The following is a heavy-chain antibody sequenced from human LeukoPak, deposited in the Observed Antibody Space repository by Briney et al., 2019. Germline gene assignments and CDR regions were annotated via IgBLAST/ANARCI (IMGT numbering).Heavy chain of an antibody. CDR3: ASYYPEYGSDY. CDR2: IYYSGST. CDR1: GGSISSGGYY. Sequence: SETLSLTCTVSGGSISSGGYYWSWIRQHPGKGLEWIGYIYYSGSTYYNPSLKSRVTISVDTSKNQFPLKLSSVTAADTAVYYCASYYPEYGSDYWGQGTLVTVSS. V-gene: IGHV4-31*03. J-gene: IGHJ4*02. D-gene: IGHD2/OR15-2a*01.